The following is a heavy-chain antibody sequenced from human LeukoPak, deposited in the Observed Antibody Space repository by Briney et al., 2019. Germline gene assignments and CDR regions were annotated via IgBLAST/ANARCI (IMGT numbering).Heavy chain of an antibody. V-gene: IGHV4-39*01. CDR3: ARQRYCRSTSCYQFDY. D-gene: IGHD2-2*01. CDR2: IYYSGSP. CDR1: GGSISTNSYY. Sequence: PSQTLSLTCTVSGGSISTNSYYWGWIRQPPGKGLEWIGTIYYSGSPSYNLSLESRVTISIDTSKNQFSLKLRSVTAADTAVYYCARQRYCRSTSCYQFDYRGQGTLVTVSS. J-gene: IGHJ4*02.